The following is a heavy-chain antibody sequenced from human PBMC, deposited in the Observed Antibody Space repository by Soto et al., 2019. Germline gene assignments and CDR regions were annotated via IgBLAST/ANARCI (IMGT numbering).Heavy chain of an antibody. J-gene: IGHJ4*02. D-gene: IGHD1-26*01. Sequence: GGSLRLSCAASGFTFSTYAMSWVRQTPGKGLQWVSLISDSGGNTYYADSVKGRFTISRDNSKNTLYLQMNSLRAEDTAVYYCAKVFRSGSYYGDNWGQGILVTVSS. CDR3: AKVFRSGSYYGDN. V-gene: IGHV3-23*01. CDR2: ISDSGGNT. CDR1: GFTFSTYA.